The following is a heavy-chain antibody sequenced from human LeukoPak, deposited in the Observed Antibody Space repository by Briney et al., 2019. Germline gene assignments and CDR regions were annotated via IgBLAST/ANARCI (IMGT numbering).Heavy chain of an antibody. V-gene: IGHV4-30-4*01. CDR2: MYYSGST. J-gene: IGHJ4*02. D-gene: IGHD5-18*01. CDR3: ARVAMTWGIDY. Sequence: SETLSLTCTVSGGSISSGDYYWSWIRQPPGKGLEWIGYMYYSGSTYYNPSLKSRVTISVDTSKNQFSLKLSSVTAVDTAVYYCARVAMTWGIDYWGQGTLVTVSS. CDR1: GGSISSGDYY.